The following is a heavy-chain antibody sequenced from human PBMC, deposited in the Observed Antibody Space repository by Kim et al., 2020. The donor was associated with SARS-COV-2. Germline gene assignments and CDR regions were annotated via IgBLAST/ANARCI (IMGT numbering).Heavy chain of an antibody. Sequence: STYYDDSVKGRFTSSRANSQNTLYLQMNSLRAEDTAVYYCAKVLRDYFDYWGQGTLVTVSS. V-gene: IGHV3-23*01. CDR3: AKVLRDYFDY. J-gene: IGHJ4*02. CDR2: ST.